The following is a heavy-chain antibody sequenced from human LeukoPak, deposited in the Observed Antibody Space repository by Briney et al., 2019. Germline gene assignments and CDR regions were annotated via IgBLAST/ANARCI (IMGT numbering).Heavy chain of an antibody. CDR2: TSKDGSDK. V-gene: IGHV3-30-3*01. J-gene: IGHJ4*02. CDR1: GFTFSSYA. Sequence: GGSLRLSCAASGFTFSSYAMHWVRQAPGKGLEWVAVTSKDGSDKYYPGSVRGRFTISRDNSKNTIYLQMDSLRAEDTAIYYCARDYWWNYDYWGQGTLVTVSS. CDR3: ARDYWWNYDY. D-gene: IGHD1-7*01.